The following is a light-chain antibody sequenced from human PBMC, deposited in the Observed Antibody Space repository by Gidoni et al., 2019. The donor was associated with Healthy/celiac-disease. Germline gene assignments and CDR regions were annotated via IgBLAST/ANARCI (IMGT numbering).Light chain of an antibody. J-gene: IGKJ1*01. CDR3: KQYNSYPWT. CDR2: KAS. CDR1: QSLSSW. V-gene: IGKV1-5*03. Sequence: DIQITHSPSTLSASVGDRVTITCRASQSLSSWLAWYQQKPGKAPKLLIYKASSLESGVPSRFSGSGSGTEFTLNISSLQPDDFATYYCKQYNSYPWTFGQGTKVEIK.